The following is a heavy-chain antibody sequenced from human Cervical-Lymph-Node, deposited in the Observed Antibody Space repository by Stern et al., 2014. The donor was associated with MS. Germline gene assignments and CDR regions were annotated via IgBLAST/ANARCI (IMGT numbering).Heavy chain of an antibody. CDR2: IYWDDDK. Sequence: QITLKESGPTLVKPTQTLTLTCTFSGFSLSTSGVGVGWIRQPPGKALEWLALIYWDDDKRYSPSLKNRLTITKDTSKNQVVLTMTNMDPMDTATFYCAHRKGAYCSGGSCYSFDYWGQGTLVTVSS. CDR3: AHRKGAYCSGGSCYSFDY. CDR1: GFSLSTSGVG. V-gene: IGHV2-5*02. J-gene: IGHJ4*02. D-gene: IGHD2-15*01.